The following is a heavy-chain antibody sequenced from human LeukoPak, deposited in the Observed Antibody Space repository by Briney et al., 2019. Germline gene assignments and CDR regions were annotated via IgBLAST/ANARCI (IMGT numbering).Heavy chain of an antibody. V-gene: IGHV4-59*08. J-gene: IGHJ4*02. CDR3: ARHGYDTGNYQAHFDY. Sequence: SETLSLTCTVSGGSISNYYWRWLRQSPGKGLQWIGYINYSGNTNYNPSLTGRVTVSVDTSKNEFSLRLSSVTAADTAMYYCARHGYDTGNYQAHFDYWGQGTLVTVSS. D-gene: IGHD2-2*03. CDR2: INYSGNT. CDR1: GGSISNYY.